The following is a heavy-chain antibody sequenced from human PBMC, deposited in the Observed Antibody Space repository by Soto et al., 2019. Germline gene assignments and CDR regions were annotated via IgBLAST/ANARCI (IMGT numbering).Heavy chain of an antibody. D-gene: IGHD1-20*01. CDR2: IPLKGNS. Sequence: HVQVKESGPGRVKPSETLSLTCTVSAGSIGDYSWSWIRQSAGKGMEWLGRIPLKGNSHYRSTLRRRVPRTIEAAKNLYSLNLTAVTAGDTALFYCVRETGHNAADEAEWGQGTLVTVSS. J-gene: IGHJ4*02. CDR1: AGSIGDYS. CDR3: VRETGHNAADEAE. V-gene: IGHV4-4*07.